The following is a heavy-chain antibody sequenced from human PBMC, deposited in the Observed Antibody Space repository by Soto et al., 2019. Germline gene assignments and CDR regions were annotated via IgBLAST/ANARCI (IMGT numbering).Heavy chain of an antibody. CDR3: TRGNYYGMDV. Sequence: EVQLVESGGNLVQPGGSLRLSCAASGFTFSNYFMHCVGRAPGKGLVWVSRINSDGCTTSYADSVKGRFTISRDNAKNTLYLQMNRLRAEDTAVYYCTRGNYYGMDVWGQGTTVTVSS. CDR2: INSDGCTT. CDR1: GFTFSNYF. J-gene: IGHJ6*02. V-gene: IGHV3-74*01.